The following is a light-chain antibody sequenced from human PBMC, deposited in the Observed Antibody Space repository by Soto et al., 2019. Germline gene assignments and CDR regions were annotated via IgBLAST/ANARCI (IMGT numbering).Light chain of an antibody. Sequence: EIVLTQSPDTLSLSPGERAHLSCRASQSVSNYLAWYQQKAGQAPRLLIYDTSNRATDIPARFSGSGSGTDFTLTISRLEPEDFAVYYCQQRSNWPPITFGQGTRLEIK. CDR1: QSVSNY. CDR2: DTS. CDR3: QQRSNWPPIT. J-gene: IGKJ5*01. V-gene: IGKV3-11*01.